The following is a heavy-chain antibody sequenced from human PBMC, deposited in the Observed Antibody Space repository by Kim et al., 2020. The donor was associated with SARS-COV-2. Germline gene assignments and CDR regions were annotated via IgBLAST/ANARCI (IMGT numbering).Heavy chain of an antibody. CDR3: TRWSVGMSTIEDY. CDR2: INHSGTT. D-gene: IGHD3-3*01. Sequence: SETLSLTCAVNGGSFRNSYFTWIRQPPGKGLEWIGEINHSGTTTYNASLKSRVTISLDTSKNQFSLKLTSVTAADTAVYYCTRWSVGMSTIEDYWGQGTLVTVSS. V-gene: IGHV4-34*01. CDR1: GGSFRNSY. J-gene: IGHJ4*02.